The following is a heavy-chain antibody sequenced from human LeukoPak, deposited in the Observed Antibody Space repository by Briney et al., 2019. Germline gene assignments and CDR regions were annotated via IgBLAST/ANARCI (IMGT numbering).Heavy chain of an antibody. D-gene: IGHD3-22*01. CDR3: ARGSTYYESSGQVPFDY. CDR2: IYHNGNT. Sequence: PSQTLSLTCAVSGGSISSGGYSWSWIRQPPGKGLEWIGYIYHNGNTYYSPSLKSRVTISVDRSKNQLSLKLSSVTAADTAVYYCARGSTYYESSGQVPFDYWGQGTLVTVSS. CDR1: GGSISSGGYS. V-gene: IGHV4-30-2*01. J-gene: IGHJ4*02.